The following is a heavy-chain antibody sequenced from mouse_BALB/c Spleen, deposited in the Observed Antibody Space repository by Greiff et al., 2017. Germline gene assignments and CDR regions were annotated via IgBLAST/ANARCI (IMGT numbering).Heavy chain of an antibody. D-gene: IGHD2-1*01. CDR3: ARDYYGNYWFAY. V-gene: IGHV1-7*01. CDR2: INPSTGYT. CDR1: GYTFTSYW. J-gene: IGHJ3*01. Sequence: VQLQQSGAELAKPGASVTMSCKASGYTFTSYWMHWVKQRPGQGLEWIGYINPSTGYTEYNQKFKDKATLTADKSSSTAYMQLSSLTSEDSAVYYCARDYYGNYWFAYWGQGTLVTVSA.